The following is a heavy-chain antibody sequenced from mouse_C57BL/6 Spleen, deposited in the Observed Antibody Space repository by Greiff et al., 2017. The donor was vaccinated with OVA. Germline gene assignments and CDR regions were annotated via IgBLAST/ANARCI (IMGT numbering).Heavy chain of an antibody. V-gene: IGHV1-82*01. Sequence: VQLVESGPELVKPGASVKISCKASGYAFSSSWMNWVKQRPGKGLEWIGRIYPGDGDTNYNGKFKGKATLTADKSSSTAYMQLSSLTSEDSAVYFCARGYDGYGFDVWGTGTTVTVSS. CDR1: GYAFSSSW. D-gene: IGHD2-3*01. J-gene: IGHJ1*03. CDR2: IYPGDGDT. CDR3: ARGYDGYGFDV.